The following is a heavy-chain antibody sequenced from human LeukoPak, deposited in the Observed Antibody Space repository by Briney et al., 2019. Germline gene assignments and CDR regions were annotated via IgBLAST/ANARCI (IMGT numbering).Heavy chain of an antibody. CDR1: GFTFSSYG. CDR2: IWYVGSNK. Sequence: GGSLRLSCAASGFTFSSYGMHWVRQAPGKGLEWVAVIWYVGSNKYYADSVKGRFTISRDNSKNTLYLQMNSLRAEDTAVYYCAKDNHNIAAAEGYYYYYYMDVWGKGTTVTVSS. D-gene: IGHD6-13*01. CDR3: AKDNHNIAAAEGYYYYYYMDV. J-gene: IGHJ6*03. V-gene: IGHV3-33*06.